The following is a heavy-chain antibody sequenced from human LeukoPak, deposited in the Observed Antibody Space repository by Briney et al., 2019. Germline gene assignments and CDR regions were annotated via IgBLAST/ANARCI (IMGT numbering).Heavy chain of an antibody. J-gene: IGHJ6*02. Sequence: SQTLSLTCGISGDSVSSNTAAWNWIRQSPSRGLEWLGRTYYRSKWYNNYAVSVKSRITINSDSSKNQVSLQLNSVSPEDTAMYYCSAGDTLYYYSGMDVWGQGTTVTVSS. CDR2: TYYRSKWYN. CDR1: GDSVSSNTAA. CDR3: SAGDTLYYYSGMDV. V-gene: IGHV6-1*01.